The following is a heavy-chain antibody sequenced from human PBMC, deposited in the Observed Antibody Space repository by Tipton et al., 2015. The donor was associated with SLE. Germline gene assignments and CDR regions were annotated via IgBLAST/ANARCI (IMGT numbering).Heavy chain of an antibody. CDR3: VKSRDYYDILTGSFDQ. J-gene: IGHJ4*02. CDR1: GFTLDDSA. V-gene: IGHV3-9*01. D-gene: IGHD3-9*01. CDR2: VSRQSGSI. Sequence: EALGFTLDDSAMHWVRQAPGKGLEWVAGVSRQSGSIGYGESVKGRFTISRDNAQNIVYLQMRSLTRDDTALYFCVKSRDYYDILTGSFDQWGQGALVTVSS.